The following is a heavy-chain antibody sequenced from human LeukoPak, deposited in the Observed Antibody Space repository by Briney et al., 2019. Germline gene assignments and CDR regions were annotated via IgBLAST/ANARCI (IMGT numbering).Heavy chain of an antibody. CDR1: GGSFSGYY. Sequence: PSETLSLTCAVYGGSFSGYYWSWIRQPPGKGLEWIGEINHSGSTNYNPSLKSRVTISVDTSKNQFPLKLSSVTAADTAVYYCARGNIVVVPAAPDSYYYYGMDVWGQGTTVTVSS. CDR2: INHSGST. CDR3: ARGNIVVVPAAPDSYYYYGMDV. J-gene: IGHJ6*02. D-gene: IGHD2-2*01. V-gene: IGHV4-34*01.